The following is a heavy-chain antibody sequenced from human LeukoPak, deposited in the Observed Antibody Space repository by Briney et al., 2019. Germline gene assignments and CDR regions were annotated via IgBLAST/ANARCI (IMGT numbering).Heavy chain of an antibody. D-gene: IGHD3-3*01. V-gene: IGHV1-18*04. Sequence: GASVKVSCKASGYTFTGYYMHWVRQAPGQGLEWMGWISAYNGNTNYAQKLQGRVTMTTDTSTSTAYMELRGLRSDDTAVYYCARVHVFRFLETPATLDYWGQGTLVTVSS. J-gene: IGHJ4*02. CDR2: ISAYNGNT. CDR1: GYTFTGYY. CDR3: ARVHVFRFLETPATLDY.